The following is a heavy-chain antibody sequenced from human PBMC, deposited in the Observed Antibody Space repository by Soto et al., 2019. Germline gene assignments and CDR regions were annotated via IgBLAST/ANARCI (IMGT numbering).Heavy chain of an antibody. J-gene: IGHJ4*02. CDR1: GFTFSSYG. D-gene: IGHD1-26*01. V-gene: IGHV3-23*04. Sequence: EVQLVESGGGLVKPGGSLRLSCAASGFTFSSYGMSWVRQAPGKGLEWVSGISGSGTTTYYADFVKGHFTISRDNSKNTLYLQMTSLRAEDTAVYYCAKDLAGATRGRFDYWGQGALVTVSS. CDR3: AKDLAGATRGRFDY. CDR2: ISGSGTTT.